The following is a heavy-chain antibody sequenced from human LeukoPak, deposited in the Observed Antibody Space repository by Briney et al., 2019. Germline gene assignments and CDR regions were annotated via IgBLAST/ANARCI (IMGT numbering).Heavy chain of an antibody. D-gene: IGHD3-22*01. V-gene: IGHV4-38-2*02. Sequence: KVSETLSLTCTVSGYSISSGYYWGWIRPPPGKGLEWIGSIYHSGSTYYNPSLKSRVTISVDTSKNQFSLKLSSVTAADTAVYYCARDFRYYYDSSGYGAFDIWGQGTMVTVSS. CDR3: ARDFRYYYDSSGYGAFDI. J-gene: IGHJ3*02. CDR1: GYSISSGYY. CDR2: IYHSGST.